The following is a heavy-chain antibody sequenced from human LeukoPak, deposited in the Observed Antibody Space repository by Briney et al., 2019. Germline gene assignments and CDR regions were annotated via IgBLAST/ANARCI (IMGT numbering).Heavy chain of an antibody. Sequence: GASVKVSCKASGDTFTSYGISGGRQAPGQGREWVGWISADNGNTNYAHKLQRRVTMTTDTSTSTAYMELRSLRSAATAVYYCARGYYDSSGYAPYYYYYYYMDVWGKGTTVTVSS. CDR1: GDTFTSYG. D-gene: IGHD3-22*01. CDR2: ISADNGNT. J-gene: IGHJ6*03. CDR3: ARGYYDSSGYAPYYYYYYYMDV. V-gene: IGHV1-18*01.